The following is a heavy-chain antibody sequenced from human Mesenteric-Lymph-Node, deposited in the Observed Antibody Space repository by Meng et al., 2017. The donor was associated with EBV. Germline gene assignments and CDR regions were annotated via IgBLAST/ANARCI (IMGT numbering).Heavy chain of an antibody. V-gene: IGHV4-30-4*01. CDR3: ARGAGIAVADY. CDR2: MDYRGST. CDR1: GDAISSGEYF. D-gene: IGHD6-19*01. Sequence: QVQLQESGHGLVKPSKTLSLTCSFSGDAISSGEYFWSWIRQPPGKGLEWIGYMDYRGSTFYNPSLKSRVTISVDKSKNQFSLKLSSVTAADTAVYYCARGAGIAVADYWGQGTLVTVSS. J-gene: IGHJ4*02.